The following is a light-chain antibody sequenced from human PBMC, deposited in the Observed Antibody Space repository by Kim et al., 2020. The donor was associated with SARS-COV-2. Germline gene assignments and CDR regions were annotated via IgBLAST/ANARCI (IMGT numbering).Light chain of an antibody. CDR2: GAS. Sequence: SPGERATLFCRASQSVSSNYLAWYQQKPGQAPRLLIYGASNRATGIPDRFSGSGSRTDFTLTISRLEPEDFAVYCCQQYGDSIPTFGPGTKVDIK. CDR3: QQYGDSIPT. J-gene: IGKJ3*01. V-gene: IGKV3-20*01. CDR1: QSVSSNY.